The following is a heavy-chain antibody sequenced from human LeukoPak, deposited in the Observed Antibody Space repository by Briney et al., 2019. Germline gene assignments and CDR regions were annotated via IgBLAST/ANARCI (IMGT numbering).Heavy chain of an antibody. V-gene: IGHV3-21*01. Sequence: GGSLRLSCAASGFTFSSYSMNWVRQAPGKGLEWVSSISSRSSYIYYADSVKGRFTISRDNAKNSLYLQMNSLRAEDTAVYYCARSGVGATNDYWGQGTLVTVSS. CDR3: ARSGVGATNDY. CDR1: GFTFSSYS. D-gene: IGHD1-26*01. J-gene: IGHJ4*02. CDR2: ISSRSSYI.